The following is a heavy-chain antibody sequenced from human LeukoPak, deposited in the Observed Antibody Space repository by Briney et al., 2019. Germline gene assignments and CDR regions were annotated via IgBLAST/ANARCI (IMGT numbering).Heavy chain of an antibody. Sequence: GGSLRLSCAASGFTFSNAWMSWVRQAPGKGLEWVGRIKSKTDGGTTDYAAPVKGRFTISRDDSKNTLYLQMNSLKTEGTAVYYCTVHSYGSVTFPYYFDYWGQGTLVTVSS. CDR2: IKSKTDGGTT. V-gene: IGHV3-15*01. CDR3: TVHSYGSVTFPYYFDY. CDR1: GFTFSNAW. J-gene: IGHJ4*02. D-gene: IGHD5-18*01.